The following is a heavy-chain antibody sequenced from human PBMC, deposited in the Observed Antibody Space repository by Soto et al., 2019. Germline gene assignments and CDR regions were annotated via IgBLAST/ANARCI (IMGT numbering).Heavy chain of an antibody. V-gene: IGHV3-23*01. J-gene: IGHJ4*02. Sequence: EVQLLESGGGLVQPGGSLRLSCAASGFTFSSYAMRWVRQAPVKGLEWVSAISGSGGSTYYADSVKGRFTISRDKSKNTLYLQMNSLRAEDTAVYYCARRGSGSYYDYWVQGTLVTVSS. D-gene: IGHD1-26*01. CDR2: ISGSGGST. CDR1: GFTFSSYA. CDR3: ARRGSGSYYDY.